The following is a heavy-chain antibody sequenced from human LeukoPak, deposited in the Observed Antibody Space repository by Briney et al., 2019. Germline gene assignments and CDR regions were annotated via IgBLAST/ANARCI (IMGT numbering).Heavy chain of an antibody. CDR2: ISSSGSTI. V-gene: IGHV3-11*01. J-gene: IGHJ6*04. CDR3: ARRMGWFGELLYYYGMDV. CDR1: GFTFSDYY. D-gene: IGHD3-10*01. Sequence: GGSLRLSCAASGFTFSDYYMSWIRQAPGKGLEWVSYISSSGSTIYYADSVKGRFTISRDNAKNSLYLQMNSLRAEDTAVYYCARRMGWFGELLYYYGMDVWGKGTTVTVSS.